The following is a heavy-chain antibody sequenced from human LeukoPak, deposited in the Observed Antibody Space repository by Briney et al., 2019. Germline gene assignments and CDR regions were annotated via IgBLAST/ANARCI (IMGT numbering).Heavy chain of an antibody. Sequence: SETLSLTCSVSGGSISSLYWSWIRQPPGKGLEWIGYIYYTGSTNYNPSLKSRVTMFVDMSKNQFSLKLNSVTAADTAFYYCASLTLADTSRYGEFEYWGQGTLVPVSS. CDR3: ASLTLADTSRYGEFEY. CDR2: IYYTGST. J-gene: IGHJ4*02. D-gene: IGHD3-22*01. CDR1: GGSISSLY. V-gene: IGHV4-59*08.